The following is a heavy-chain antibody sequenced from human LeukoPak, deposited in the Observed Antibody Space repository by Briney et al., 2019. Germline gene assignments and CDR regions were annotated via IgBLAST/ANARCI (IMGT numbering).Heavy chain of an antibody. CDR1: GYTFTGYY. J-gene: IGHJ4*02. V-gene: IGHV1-2*02. CDR3: IRRYYYDSSGYPGY. D-gene: IGHD3-22*01. Sequence: ASVKVSCKASGYTFTGYYMHWVRQAPGQGLEWMGWINPNSGGTNYAQKFQGRVTMARDTSISTAYMELSRLRSDDTAVYYCIRRYYYDSSGYPGYWGQGTLVTVSS. CDR2: INPNSGGT.